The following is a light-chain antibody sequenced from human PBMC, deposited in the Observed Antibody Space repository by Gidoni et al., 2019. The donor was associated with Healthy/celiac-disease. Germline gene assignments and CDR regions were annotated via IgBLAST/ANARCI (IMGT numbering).Light chain of an antibody. CDR3: QQYGSSSSIT. J-gene: IGKJ5*01. V-gene: IGKV3-20*01. CDR2: GAS. CDR1: QSVSSSY. Sequence: EIVLTQSPGTLSLSPGERATLSCSASQSVSSSYLAWYQQKPGQAPRLLIYGASSRATGIPDRFSGSGSGTDFTLTISRLEPEDFAVYYCQQYGSSSSITFGQGTRLEIK.